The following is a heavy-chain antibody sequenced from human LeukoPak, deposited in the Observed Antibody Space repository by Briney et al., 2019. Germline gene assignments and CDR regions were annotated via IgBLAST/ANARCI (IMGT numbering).Heavy chain of an antibody. CDR3: ARGVVTPPDYYYYMDV. V-gene: IGHV1-69*13. Sequence: ASVKVSCKASGGTFSSYAISWVRQAPGQGLEWVGGIIPIFGTANYAQKFQGRVTITADESTSTAYMELSSLRSEDTAVYYCARGVVTPPDYYYYMDVWGKGTTVTVSS. J-gene: IGHJ6*03. CDR1: GGTFSSYA. D-gene: IGHD3-22*01. CDR2: IIPIFGTA.